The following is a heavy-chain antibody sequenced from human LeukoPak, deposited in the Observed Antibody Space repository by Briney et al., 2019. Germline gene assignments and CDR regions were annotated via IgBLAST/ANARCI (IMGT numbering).Heavy chain of an antibody. CDR2: INDSGSTDYNSGTT. CDR1: GGSISSSSYY. V-gene: IGHV4-39*07. CDR3: ARVSGYCGDAVCRFDY. Sequence: PSETLSLTCTVSGGSISSSSYYWAWIRQPPGKGLEWIGEINDSGSTDYNSGTTNYNPSLKSRVTMSVDTSNKQFSLKLRSVTAADTAIYYCARVSGYCGDAVCRFDYWGRGTLVTVSS. D-gene: IGHD2-21*01. J-gene: IGHJ4*02.